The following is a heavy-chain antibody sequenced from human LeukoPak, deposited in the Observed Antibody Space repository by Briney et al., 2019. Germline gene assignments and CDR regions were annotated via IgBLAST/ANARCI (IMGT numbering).Heavy chain of an antibody. Sequence: SETVSLTCSVSGDSISLSFYYWSWIRQPPGKALEWIGGVYYSGTTSYNPSLKSRVTISVDMSKNHFSLRLRSVTAADTAMYYCARGTLYRGWSYYLDFWGQGSQVTVSS. CDR1: GDSISLSFYY. CDR3: ARGTLYRGWSYYLDF. D-gene: IGHD6-19*01. J-gene: IGHJ4*02. V-gene: IGHV4-39*07. CDR2: VYYSGTT.